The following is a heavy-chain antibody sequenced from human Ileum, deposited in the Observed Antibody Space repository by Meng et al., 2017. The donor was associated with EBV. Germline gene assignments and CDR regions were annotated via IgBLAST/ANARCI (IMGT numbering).Heavy chain of an antibody. J-gene: IGHJ4*02. CDR3: ARSSPIVRGLDY. CDR2: VYHDGAT. Sequence: QVQLQEAGPGLVKPSGTLSLTCAVSGDSVSGSDWWSWVRQPPGKGLEWIGEVYHDGATNYHPSPKSRVTISLDKSKNEVNLHLNSLTAADTAVYFCARSSPIVRGLDYWGQGTLVTVSS. V-gene: IGHV4-4*02. D-gene: IGHD3-10*01. CDR1: GDSVSGSDW.